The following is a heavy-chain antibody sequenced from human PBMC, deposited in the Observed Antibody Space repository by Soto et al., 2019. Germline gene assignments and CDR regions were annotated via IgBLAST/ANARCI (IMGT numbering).Heavy chain of an antibody. CDR1: GFTFSSYW. Sequence: GGSLRLSCAASGFTFSSYWMSWVRQAPGKGLEWVANIKQDGSEKYYVDSVKGRFTISRDNAKNSLYLQMNSLRAEDTAVYYCARPTVHCSSTSCYQYYFDYWGQGTLVTVSS. CDR2: IKQDGSEK. D-gene: IGHD2-2*01. J-gene: IGHJ4*02. CDR3: ARPTVHCSSTSCYQYYFDY. V-gene: IGHV3-7*01.